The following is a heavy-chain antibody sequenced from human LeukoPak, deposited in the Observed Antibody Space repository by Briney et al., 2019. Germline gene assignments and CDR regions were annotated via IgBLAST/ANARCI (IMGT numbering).Heavy chain of an antibody. CDR2: INHSGST. D-gene: IGHD6-13*01. V-gene: IGHV4-34*01. J-gene: IGHJ5*02. Sequence: SETLSLTCAVYGGSFSGYCWSWIRQPPGKGLEWIGEINHSGSTNYNPSLKSRVTISVDTSKNQFSLKLSSVTAADTAVYYCARGAISIAAAGRFDPWGQGTLVTVSS. CDR3: ARGAISIAAAGRFDP. CDR1: GGSFSGYC.